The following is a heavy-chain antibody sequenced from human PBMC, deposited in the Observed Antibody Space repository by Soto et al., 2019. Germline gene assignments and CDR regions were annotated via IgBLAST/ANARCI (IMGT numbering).Heavy chain of an antibody. J-gene: IGHJ6*02. CDR2: TTAYNGNT. V-gene: IGHV1-18*01. CDR3: ARGRLCSRTNCYVDSMDI. CDR1: GYTFINYG. Sequence: ASVKVSCKASGYTFINYGISWVRQAPGQGLEWMGWTTAYNGNTNYAQKFQNRVTMTTDTSTSTVYMELRSLRSDDTAVYYCARGRLCSRTNCYVDSMDIWGQGTTVTVSS. D-gene: IGHD2-2*01.